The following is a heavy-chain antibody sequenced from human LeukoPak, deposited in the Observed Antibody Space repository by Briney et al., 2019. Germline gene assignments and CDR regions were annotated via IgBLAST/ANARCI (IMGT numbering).Heavy chain of an antibody. CDR3: ARVNSVTAFDY. CDR2: INHSGST. CDR1: GGSFSGYY. Sequence: PSETLSLTCAVYGGSFSGYYWSWIRQPPGKGLEWIGEINHSGSTNYNPSLKSRVTMSVDTSKNRFSLKLSSVTAADTAVYYCARVNSVTAFDYWGQGTLVTVSS. D-gene: IGHD4-17*01. V-gene: IGHV4-34*01. J-gene: IGHJ4*02.